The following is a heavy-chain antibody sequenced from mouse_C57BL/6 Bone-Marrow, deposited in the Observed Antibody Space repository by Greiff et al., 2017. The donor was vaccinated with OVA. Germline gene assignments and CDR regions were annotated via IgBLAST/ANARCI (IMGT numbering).Heavy chain of an antibody. CDR2: IHPNSGSI. D-gene: IGHD2-12*01. V-gene: IGHV1-64*01. CDR1: GYTFTSYW. CDR3: AGRSDDLWWYFDV. J-gene: IGHJ1*03. Sequence: QVQLQQPGAELVKPGASVKLSCKASGYTFTSYWMHWVKQRPGQGLEWIGMIHPNSGSINYNEKFKSKATLTVDKSSSTAYMPLSSLTSEDSAVFYCAGRSDDLWWYFDVWGTGTTVTVSA.